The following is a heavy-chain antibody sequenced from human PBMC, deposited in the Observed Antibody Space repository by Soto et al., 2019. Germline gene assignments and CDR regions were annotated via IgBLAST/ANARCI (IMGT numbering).Heavy chain of an antibody. V-gene: IGHV1-69*13. D-gene: IGHD2-15*01. J-gene: IGHJ6*02. CDR3: ARVSQAQQRSVYCTGGSCYGMDV. Sequence: SVKVSCKASGGTFSSYAISWVRQAPGQGLEWMGGIIPIFGTANYAQKFQGRVTITADESTSTAYMELSSLRSEDTAVYYCARVSQAQQRSVYCTGGSCYGMDVWGQGTTVTVSS. CDR1: GGTFSSYA. CDR2: IIPIFGTA.